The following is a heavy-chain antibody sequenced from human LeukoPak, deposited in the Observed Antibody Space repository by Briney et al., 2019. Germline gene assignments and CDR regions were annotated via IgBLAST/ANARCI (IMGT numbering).Heavy chain of an antibody. Sequence: SETLSLTCTVSGGSISSSNDYWGWIRQSPGKGLEWIGSLSYSGSTYYNPSLKSRVSISVDTSRNQFSLKLSSVTAADTAVYYCARRCGGISCYKYWGQGTLVTVSS. CDR1: GGSISSSNDY. J-gene: IGHJ4*02. CDR2: LSYSGST. V-gene: IGHV4-39*01. CDR3: ARRCGGISCYKY. D-gene: IGHD2-2*02.